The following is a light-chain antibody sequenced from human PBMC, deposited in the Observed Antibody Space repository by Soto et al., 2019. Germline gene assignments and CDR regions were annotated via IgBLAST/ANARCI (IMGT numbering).Light chain of an antibody. CDR1: QSISTY. Sequence: VLTQSPATLSLSPGERATLSCRASQSISTYLAWYQQKRGQAPRLLIYDASTRAAGIPARFSGSGSGTDFTLTISRLEPEDFAVYYCQQYGSSPTFGGGTKVEIK. V-gene: IGKV3-20*01. CDR2: DAS. CDR3: QQYGSSPT. J-gene: IGKJ4*01.